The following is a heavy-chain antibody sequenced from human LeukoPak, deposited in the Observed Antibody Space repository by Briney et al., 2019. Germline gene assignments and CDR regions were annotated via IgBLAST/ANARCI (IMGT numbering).Heavy chain of an antibody. CDR2: ISSSGSTI. CDR3: ARVMGEVDAFDI. V-gene: IGHV3-48*03. D-gene: IGHD3-16*01. J-gene: IGHJ3*02. Sequence: GGSLRLSCAASGFTFSSYEMNWVRQAPGKGLEWVSYISSSGSTIYYADSVKGRFTISRDNAKNSLYLQMNSLRAEDTAVYYCARVMGEVDAFDIWGQGTMVTVSS. CDR1: GFTFSSYE.